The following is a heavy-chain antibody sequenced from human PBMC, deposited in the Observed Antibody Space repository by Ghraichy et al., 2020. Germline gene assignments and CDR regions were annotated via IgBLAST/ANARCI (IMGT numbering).Heavy chain of an antibody. CDR3: ARGQPTRSSWSQKKYDYYGMDV. CDR1: GGSFSGYY. CDR2: INHSGST. J-gene: IGHJ6*02. Sequence: SETLSLTCAVYGGSFSGYYWSWIRQPPGKGLEWIGEINHSGSTNYNPSLKSRVTISVDTSKNQFSLKLSSVTAADTAVYYCARGQPTRSSWSQKKYDYYGMDVWGQGTTVTVSS. V-gene: IGHV4-34*01. D-gene: IGHD6-13*01.